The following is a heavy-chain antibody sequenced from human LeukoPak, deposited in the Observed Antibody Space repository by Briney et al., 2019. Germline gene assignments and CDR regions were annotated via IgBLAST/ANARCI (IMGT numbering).Heavy chain of an antibody. Sequence: ASVKVSCKASGYTFTSYGISWVRQAPGQGLEWMGWISAYNGNTNYAQKLQGRVTMTTDTSTSTAYMELRSLRSDDTAVYYCARDLDLTKVTCFDYWGQGTLVTVSS. CDR2: ISAYNGNT. CDR1: GYTFTSYG. D-gene: IGHD4-17*01. CDR3: ARDLDLTKVTCFDY. V-gene: IGHV1-18*01. J-gene: IGHJ4*02.